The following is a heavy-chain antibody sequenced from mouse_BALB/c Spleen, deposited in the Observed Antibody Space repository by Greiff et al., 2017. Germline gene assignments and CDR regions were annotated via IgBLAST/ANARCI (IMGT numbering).Heavy chain of an antibody. Sequence: EVKLQESGGGLVQPGGSRKLSCAASGFTFSSFGMHWVRQAPEKGLEWVAYISSGSSTIYYADTVKGRFTISRDNPKNTLFLQMTSLRSEDTAMYYCARSGNYWFAYWGQGTLVTVSA. J-gene: IGHJ3*01. D-gene: IGHD2-1*01. V-gene: IGHV5-17*02. CDR1: GFTFSSFG. CDR3: ARSGNYWFAY. CDR2: ISSGSSTI.